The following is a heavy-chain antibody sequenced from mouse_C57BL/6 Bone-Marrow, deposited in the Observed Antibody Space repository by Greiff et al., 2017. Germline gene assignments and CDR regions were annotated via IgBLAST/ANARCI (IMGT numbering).Heavy chain of an antibody. CDR2: IFPGDGDT. J-gene: IGHJ3*01. CDR3: ARVAY. Sequence: QVQLQESGAELVKPGASVKISCTASGYAFSSYWMNGVKLRPGKGLEWIGQIFPGDGDTNYNGKFNGKATLTADTSSSTAYMELSSLTSEDSAVYFCARVAYWGQGTLVTVSA. CDR1: GYAFSSYW. V-gene: IGHV1-80*01.